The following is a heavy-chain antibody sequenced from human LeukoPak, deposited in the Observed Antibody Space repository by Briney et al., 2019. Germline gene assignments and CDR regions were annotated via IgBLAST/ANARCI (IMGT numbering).Heavy chain of an antibody. CDR2: ISSSSDTI. CDR3: ARDGTSWGV. V-gene: IGHV3-48*01. J-gene: IGHJ4*02. Sequence: PGGSLRLSCAASGFTFSSYTMNWVRQAPGKGLEWVSYISSSSDTIYYADSVKGRFTISRDNAKNSLYLQMNSLRAEDTAVYYCARDGTSWGVWGQGTLVTVSS. D-gene: IGHD6-13*01. CDR1: GFTFSSYT.